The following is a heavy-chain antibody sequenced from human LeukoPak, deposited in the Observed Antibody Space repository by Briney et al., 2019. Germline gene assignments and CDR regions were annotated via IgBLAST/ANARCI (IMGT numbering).Heavy chain of an antibody. Sequence: TGGSLRLSCAASGFTFSSYAMSWVRQAPGKGLEWVSGISGSGGSTYYADSVKGRFTISRDNSKNTLYLQMNSLRAEDTAVYYCAKLASRYSYDNIDYWGQGTLVTVSS. CDR2: ISGSGGST. CDR3: AKLASRYSYDNIDY. V-gene: IGHV3-23*01. J-gene: IGHJ4*02. D-gene: IGHD5-18*01. CDR1: GFTFSSYA.